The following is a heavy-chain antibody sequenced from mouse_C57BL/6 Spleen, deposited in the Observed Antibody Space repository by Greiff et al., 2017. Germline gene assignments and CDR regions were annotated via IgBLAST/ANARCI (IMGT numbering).Heavy chain of an antibody. Sequence: QVQLQQPGAELVKPGASVKMSCKASGYTFTSYWITWVKQRPGQGLEWIGDIYPGSGSTNYNEKFKSKATLTVDTSSSTAYMQLSSLTSDDSAVYYCARGSYYSNYVFDVWGTGTTVTVSS. CDR2: IYPGSGST. CDR1: GYTFTSYW. V-gene: IGHV1-55*01. J-gene: IGHJ1*03. D-gene: IGHD2-5*01. CDR3: ARGSYYSNYVFDV.